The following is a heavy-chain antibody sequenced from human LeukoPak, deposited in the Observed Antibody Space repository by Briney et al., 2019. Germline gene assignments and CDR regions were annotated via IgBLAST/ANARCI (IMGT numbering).Heavy chain of an antibody. V-gene: IGHV6-1*01. CDR2: TYYRSKWYN. J-gene: IGHJ6*03. CDR3: ARDVVAAADLYYYYYMDV. D-gene: IGHD6-13*01. Sequence: SQTLSLTCAISGDSVSSNSAAWNWIRQSPSRGVEWLGRTYYRSKWYNDYAVSVKSRITINPDTSKNQFSLQLNSVTPEDTAVYYCARDVVAAADLYYYYYMDVWGKGTTVTVSS. CDR1: GDSVSSNSAA.